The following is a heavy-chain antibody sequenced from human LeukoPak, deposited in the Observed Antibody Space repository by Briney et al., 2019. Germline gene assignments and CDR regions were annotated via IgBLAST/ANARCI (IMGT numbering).Heavy chain of an antibody. J-gene: IGHJ6*04. Sequence: GGSLRLSCAASGFTFSSYEMNWVRQAPGKGLEWVSYISSSGSTIYYADSLKGRFTISRDNAKNSLYLQMNSLRAEDTAVYYCAELGITMIGGVWGKGTTVTVSS. CDR1: GFTFSSYE. CDR2: ISSSGSTI. V-gene: IGHV3-48*03. D-gene: IGHD3-10*02. CDR3: AELGITMIGGV.